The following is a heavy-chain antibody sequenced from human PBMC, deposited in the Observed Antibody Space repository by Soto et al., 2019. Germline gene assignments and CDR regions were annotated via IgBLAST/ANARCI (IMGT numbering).Heavy chain of an antibody. CDR1: GFPFNNDW. CDR2: IKQDGSEK. V-gene: IGHV3-7*01. J-gene: IGHJ4*02. D-gene: IGHD2-2*01. CDR3: AKNNRYCSSTNCFVFDY. Sequence: EVQLWESGGGLVQPGGSLRLSCAASGFPFNNDWMSWVRQAPRKGLEWVANIKQDGSEKYYVDSVKGRFTISRDNAKNSLYLQMNSLRDEDTAVYYCAKNNRYCSSTNCFVFDYWGQGTLVTVSS.